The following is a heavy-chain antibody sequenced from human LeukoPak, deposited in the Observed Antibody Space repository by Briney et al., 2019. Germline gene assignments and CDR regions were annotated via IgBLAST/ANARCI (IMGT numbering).Heavy chain of an antibody. CDR1: GYSFTSYW. D-gene: IGHD4-17*01. CDR2: IYPGDSDT. V-gene: IGHV5-51*01. CDR3: ARHQGHDYGDLGHYYYGMDV. Sequence: GESLKISCKGSGYSFTSYWIGWVRQMPGKGLERMGIIYPGDSDTRYSPSFQGQVTISADKSISTAYLQWSSLKASDTAMYYCARHQGHDYGDLGHYYYGMDVWGQGTTVTVSS. J-gene: IGHJ6*02.